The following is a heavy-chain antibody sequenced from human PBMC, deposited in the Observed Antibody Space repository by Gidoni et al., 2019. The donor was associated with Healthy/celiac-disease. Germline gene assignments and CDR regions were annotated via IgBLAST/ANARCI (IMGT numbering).Heavy chain of an antibody. CDR3: AREGAVPMGDGYCTGGVCRYGMDV. Sequence: QVQLQESGPGLVKPSQTLSLTCTVSGGSISRGGYYWTWIRPHPGKGLEWIGYIYYSGSTYYNPSLKSRVTISVDTSKNQFSLKLSSVTAADTAVYYCAREGAVPMGDGYCTGGVCRYGMDVWGQGTTVTVSS. D-gene: IGHD2-8*02. V-gene: IGHV4-31*03. CDR2: IYYSGST. J-gene: IGHJ6*02. CDR1: GGSISRGGYY.